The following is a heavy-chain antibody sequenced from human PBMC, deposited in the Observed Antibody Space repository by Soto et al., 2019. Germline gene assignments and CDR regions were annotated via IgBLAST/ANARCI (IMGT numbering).Heavy chain of an antibody. V-gene: IGHV4-38-2*01. CDR2: ISHSGDT. J-gene: IGHJ4*02. D-gene: IGHD6-19*01. Sequence: PSETLSLTCAVSSYSISSGDYWAWIRLSPGKGLEWFGSISHSGDTFYNPSFRSRVILSIDASKNQFSMELTSVTAADTALYYCARVHSSGHGVDYWGQGTLVTVSS. CDR1: SYSISSGDY. CDR3: ARVHSSGHGVDY.